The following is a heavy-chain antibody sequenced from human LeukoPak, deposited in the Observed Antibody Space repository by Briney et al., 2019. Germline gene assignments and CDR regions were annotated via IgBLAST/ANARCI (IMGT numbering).Heavy chain of an antibody. Sequence: GGSLRLSCAASGFXVSSNYMSWVRQAPGKGLEWVSVIYSGGSTYYADSVKGRFTISRDNSKNTLYLQMNSLRAEDTAVYYCATWRTAKTGFDYWGQGTLVTVSS. CDR1: GFXVSSNY. CDR2: IYSGGST. V-gene: IGHV3-66*01. CDR3: ATWRTAKTGFDY. J-gene: IGHJ4*02. D-gene: IGHD1-1*01.